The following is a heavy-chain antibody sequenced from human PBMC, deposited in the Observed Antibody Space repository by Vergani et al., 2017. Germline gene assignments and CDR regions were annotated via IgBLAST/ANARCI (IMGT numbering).Heavy chain of an antibody. CDR2: IDRNYGVK. Sequence: LVEAGGGLVQPGGSLRLSCTASGFTFHAFAFHWVRQVSGRGLEWVSGIDRNYGVKNGNSFEGRFSISRDNAKKAVFLQMNNLRHEDTALYFCVKDNDYDADGPFDLWGRGTLVTVSS. CDR3: VKDNDYDADGPFDL. D-gene: IGHD3-16*01. CDR1: GFTFHAFA. J-gene: IGHJ2*01. V-gene: IGHV3-9*01.